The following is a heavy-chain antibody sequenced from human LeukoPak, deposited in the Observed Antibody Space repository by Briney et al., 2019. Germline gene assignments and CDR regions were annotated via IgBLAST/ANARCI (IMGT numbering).Heavy chain of an antibody. CDR3: ARVRDYYDSSGYLRAYYFDY. D-gene: IGHD3-22*01. CDR2: IYYSGST. Sequence: KPSETLSLTCTVSGGSISSYYWSWIRQPPGKGLEWIGYIYYSGSTNYNPSLKSRVTISVDTSKNQFSLKLSSVTAADTAVYYCARVRDYYDSSGYLRAYYFDYWGQGTLVTVSS. V-gene: IGHV4-59*01. J-gene: IGHJ4*02. CDR1: GGSISSYY.